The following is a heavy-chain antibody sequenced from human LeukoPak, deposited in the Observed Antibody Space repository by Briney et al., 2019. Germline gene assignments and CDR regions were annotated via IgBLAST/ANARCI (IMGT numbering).Heavy chain of an antibody. CDR3: ARSVPAAIYLRNWFDP. D-gene: IGHD2-2*01. V-gene: IGHV1-18*01. Sequence: VASVKVSCKASGYTFTSYGISWVRQAPGQGLEWMGWISAYNGNTNYAQKLQGRVTMTTDTSTSTAYMELRSLRSDDTAVYYCARSVPAAIYLRNWFDPWGQGTLVTVSS. J-gene: IGHJ5*02. CDR2: ISAYNGNT. CDR1: GYTFTSYG.